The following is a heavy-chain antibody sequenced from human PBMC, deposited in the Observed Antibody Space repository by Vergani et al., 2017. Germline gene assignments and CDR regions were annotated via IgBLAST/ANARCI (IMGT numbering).Heavy chain of an antibody. CDR3: ARGPRGQLGRFDY. V-gene: IGHV4-59*01. CDR2: FYYSGST. Sequence: QVQLQESGPGLVKPSETLSLTCTVSGGSISSYYWSWIRQPPGKGLEWIGSFYYSGSTNYTSSLKSRVTISVDTSKNQFSLKLSSVTAADTAVYFCARGPRGQLGRFDYWGQGTLVTVSS. J-gene: IGHJ4*02. D-gene: IGHD6-13*01. CDR1: GGSISSYY.